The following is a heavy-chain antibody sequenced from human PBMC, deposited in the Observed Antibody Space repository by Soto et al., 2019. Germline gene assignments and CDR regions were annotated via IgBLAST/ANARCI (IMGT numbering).Heavy chain of an antibody. CDR2: IYDSGSS. V-gene: IGHV4-30-4*01. CDR3: AREKGYISGPKNFDY. CDR1: GASISSGDCF. Sequence: SETLSLTCTVSGASISSGDCFWSWIRQSPGKGLEWIGYIYDSGSSYYNPSLKSRVTMSVDTSKNQFSLKLRSVTAADTAVYYCAREKGYISGPKNFDYWGQGTLVTVSS. J-gene: IGHJ4*02. D-gene: IGHD5-12*01.